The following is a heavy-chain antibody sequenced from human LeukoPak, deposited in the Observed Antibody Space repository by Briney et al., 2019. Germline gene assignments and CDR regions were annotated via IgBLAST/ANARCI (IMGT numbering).Heavy chain of an antibody. Sequence: PSETLSLTCTVSGGSLSNYYWNWIRQPPGKGLEWIGYIYYSGSTNYNPTLKSRLTISVDPSKHQFSLKLSAVTAADPAVYYCARSRASGGQSIIDCWGERTLVTVSS. J-gene: IGHJ4*02. D-gene: IGHD6-19*01. CDR3: ARSRASGGQSIIDC. CDR2: IYYSGST. CDR1: GGSLSNYY. V-gene: IGHV4-59*08.